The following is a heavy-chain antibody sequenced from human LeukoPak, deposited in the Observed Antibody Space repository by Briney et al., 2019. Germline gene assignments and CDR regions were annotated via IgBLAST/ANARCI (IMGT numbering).Heavy chain of an antibody. D-gene: IGHD5-18*01. J-gene: IGHJ6*03. V-gene: IGHV1-8*03. CDR2: MNPNSGNT. Sequence: ASVKVSCKASGGTFTSYDINWVRQATGQGLEWMGWMNPNSGNTGYAQKFQGRVTITRNTSISTAYMELSSLRSEDTAVYYCARGCRGYSYGLSTVYYYYYYMDVWGKGTTVTVSS. CDR3: ARGCRGYSYGLSTVYYYYYYMDV. CDR1: GGTFTSYD.